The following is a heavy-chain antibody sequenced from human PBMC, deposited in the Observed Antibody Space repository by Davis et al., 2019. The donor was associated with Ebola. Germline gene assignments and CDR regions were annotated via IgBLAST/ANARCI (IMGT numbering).Heavy chain of an antibody. Sequence: PSETLSLTCTVSGGSISSHYWSWIRQPAGKGLEWIGRIYTIGRTNYNPSLKSRVTMSVDTSKNQFSLRLSSVTAADTAVYYCVRDGCPGGSCYCGDYWGQGTLVTVSS. J-gene: IGHJ4*02. CDR3: VRDGCPGGSCYCGDY. CDR2: IYTIGRT. CDR1: GGSISSHY. V-gene: IGHV4-4*07. D-gene: IGHD2-15*01.